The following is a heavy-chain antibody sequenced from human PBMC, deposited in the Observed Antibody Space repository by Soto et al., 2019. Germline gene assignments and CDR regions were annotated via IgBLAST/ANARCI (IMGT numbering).Heavy chain of an antibody. CDR3: ARGRVVVVAATTENYYYGMDV. D-gene: IGHD2-15*01. J-gene: IGHJ6*04. V-gene: IGHV1-69*06. CDR1: GGTFSSYA. CDR2: IIPIFGTA. Sequence: GASVKVSCKAPGGTFSSYAISWVRQAPGQGLEWMGGIIPIFGTANYAQKFQGRVTITADKSTSTAYMELSSLRSEDTAVYYCARGRVVVVAATTENYYYGMDVWGKGTTVTVSS.